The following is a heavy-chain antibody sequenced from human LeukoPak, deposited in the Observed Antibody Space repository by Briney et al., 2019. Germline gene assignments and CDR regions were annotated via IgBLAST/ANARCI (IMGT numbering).Heavy chain of an antibody. CDR2: INPSGGST. V-gene: IGHV1-46*03. J-gene: IGHJ3*02. D-gene: IGHD3-22*01. CDR3: ARDSGTGITMIVVVTDAFDI. CDR1: GYTFTSYY. Sequence: ASVKVSCKASGYTFTSYYMHWVRQAPGQGLEWMGIINPSGGSTSYAQKFRGRVTMTRDTSTSRVYMELSSLRSEDTAVYYCARDSGTGITMIVVVTDAFDIWGQGTMVTVSS.